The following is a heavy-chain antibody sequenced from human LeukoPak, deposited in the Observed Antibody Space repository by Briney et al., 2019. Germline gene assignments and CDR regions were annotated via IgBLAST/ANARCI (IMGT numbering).Heavy chain of an antibody. CDR2: IFHSGNT. CDR1: GDSISNNDW. Sequence: SGTLSLTCAVSGDSISNNDWWSWVRQPPGKGLEWIGEIFHSGNTNYNPSLKSRVSMSVDKSKNQFSLNLISVTAADTAVYYCARGLRWSSDAFDIWGQGTMVTVSS. CDR3: ARGLRWSSDAFDI. V-gene: IGHV4-4*02. J-gene: IGHJ3*02. D-gene: IGHD4-23*01.